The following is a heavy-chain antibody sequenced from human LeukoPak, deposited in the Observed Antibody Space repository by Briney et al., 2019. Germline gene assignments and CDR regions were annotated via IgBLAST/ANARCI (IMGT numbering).Heavy chain of an antibody. CDR3: ARTPYCSSTSCYLGHYFDY. CDR2: IYYSGST. J-gene: IGHJ4*02. V-gene: IGHV4-59*08. D-gene: IGHD2-2*01. Sequence: SETLSLTCTVSGGSISSYYWSWIRQPPGKGLEWIGYIYYSGSTNHNPSLKSRVTISVDTSKNQFSLKLSSVTAADTAVYYCARTPYCSSTSCYLGHYFDYWGQGTLVTVSS. CDR1: GGSISSYY.